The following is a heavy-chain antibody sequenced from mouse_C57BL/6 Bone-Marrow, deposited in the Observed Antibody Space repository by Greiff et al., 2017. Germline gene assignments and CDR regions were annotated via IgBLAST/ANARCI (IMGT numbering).Heavy chain of an antibody. V-gene: IGHV5-9-1*02. CDR1: GFTFSSYA. Sequence: EVKVVESGEGLVKPGGSLKLSCAASGFTFSSYAMSWVRQTPEKRLEWVAYISSGGDYIYYADTVKGRFTISRDNARNTLYLQMSSLKSEDTAMYYCTRDYGSRGFAYWGQGTLVTVSA. CDR3: TRDYGSRGFAY. J-gene: IGHJ3*01. CDR2: ISSGGDYI. D-gene: IGHD1-1*01.